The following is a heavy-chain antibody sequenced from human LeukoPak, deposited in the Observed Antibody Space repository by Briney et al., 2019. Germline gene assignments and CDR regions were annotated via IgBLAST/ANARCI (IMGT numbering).Heavy chain of an antibody. J-gene: IGHJ4*02. CDR2: IYHSGST. Sequence: PSETLSLTCTVSGGSIISGGYYWSWIRQPPGKGLEWIGYIYHSGSTYYNPSLKSRVTISVDRSKNQFSLKLSSVTAADTAVYYCARGGNHDSSGYPPRYWGQGTLVTVSS. CDR1: GGSIISGGYY. CDR3: ARGGNHDSSGYPPRY. V-gene: IGHV4-30-2*01. D-gene: IGHD3-22*01.